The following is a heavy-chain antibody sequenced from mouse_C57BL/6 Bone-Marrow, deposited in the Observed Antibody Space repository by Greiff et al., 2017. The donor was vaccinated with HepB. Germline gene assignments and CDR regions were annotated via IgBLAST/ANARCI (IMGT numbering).Heavy chain of an antibody. D-gene: IGHD1-1*01. Sequence: EVKLMESGPGMVKPSQSLSLTCTVTGYSITSGYDWHWIRHFPGNKLEWMGYISYSGSTNYNPSLKSRISFTHDTSKNHFFLKLNSVTTEDTATYYCARGNYGSSFYAMDYWGQGTSVTVSS. CDR2: ISYSGST. J-gene: IGHJ4*01. CDR1: GYSITSGYD. CDR3: ARGNYGSSFYAMDY. V-gene: IGHV3-1*01.